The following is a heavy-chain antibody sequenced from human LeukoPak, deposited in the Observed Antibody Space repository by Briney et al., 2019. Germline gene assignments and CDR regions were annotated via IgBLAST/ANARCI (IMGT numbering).Heavy chain of an antibody. V-gene: IGHV4-4*07. D-gene: IGHD2-8*02. CDR1: GGSISSYY. Sequence: PSETLSLTCTVSGGSISSYYWSWIRQPAGGGLEWIGRIHSSGVTNYNRSIQSRVTMSLDTSKNEVSLRLTSVTAADTAMYFCAREVDPSVPTLVDWGQGTLVTVSS. CDR3: AREVDPSVPTLVD. J-gene: IGHJ4*02. CDR2: IHSSGVT.